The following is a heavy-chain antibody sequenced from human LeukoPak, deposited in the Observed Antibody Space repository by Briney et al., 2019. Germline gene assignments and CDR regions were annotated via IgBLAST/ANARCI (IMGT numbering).Heavy chain of an antibody. J-gene: IGHJ4*02. CDR2: IYYSGST. CDR3: AREYSYGPLDY. V-gene: IGHV4-59*01. Sequence: PSETLSLTCTVSGGSISSYYWSWIRQPPGKGLEWIGYIYYSGSTNYNPSLKSRVTISVNTSKNQFSLKLSSVTAADTAVYYCAREYSYGPLDYWGQGTLVTVSS. CDR1: GGSISSYY. D-gene: IGHD5-18*01.